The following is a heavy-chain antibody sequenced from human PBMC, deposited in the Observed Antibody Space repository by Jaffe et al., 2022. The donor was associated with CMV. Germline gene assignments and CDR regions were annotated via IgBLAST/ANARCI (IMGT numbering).Heavy chain of an antibody. CDR3: ARERGVRSPSAFDI. CDR2: IYSGGST. Sequence: EVQLVESGGGLVQPGGSLRLSCAASGFTVSSNYMSWVRQAPGKGLEWVSVIYSGGSTYYADSVKGRFTISRDNSKNTLYLQMNSLRAEDTAVYYCARERGVRSPSAFDIWGQGTMVTVSS. CDR1: GFTVSSNY. V-gene: IGHV3-66*01. J-gene: IGHJ3*02. D-gene: IGHD3-10*01.